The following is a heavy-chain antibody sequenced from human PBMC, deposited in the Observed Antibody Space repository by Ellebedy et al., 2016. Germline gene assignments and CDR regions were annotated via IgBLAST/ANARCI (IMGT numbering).Heavy chain of an antibody. CDR2: IYYSGGT. J-gene: IGHJ4*02. D-gene: IGHD4-23*01. V-gene: IGHV4-59*08. CDR1: GGSISSYY. CDR3: ARHGPRWDYFDY. Sequence: SETLSLTXTVSGGSISSYYWSWIRQPPGKGLEWIGYIYYSGGTNYNPSLKSRVTISVDTSKNQFSLKLSSVTAADTAVYYCARHGPRWDYFDYWGQGTLVTVSS.